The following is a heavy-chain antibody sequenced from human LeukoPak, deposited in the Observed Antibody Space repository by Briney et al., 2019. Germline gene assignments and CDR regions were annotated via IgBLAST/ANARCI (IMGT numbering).Heavy chain of an antibody. CDR2: IYQSGST. CDR1: GGSISSGGYS. CDR3: AREVAYYFDY. V-gene: IGHV4-30-2*01. Sequence: PSGTLSLTCAVSGGSISSGGYSWSWIRQPPGKGQEWIGYIYQSGSTYYNPSLKSRVTISVDRSRNQFSLQLSSVTAADTAVYYCAREVAYYFDYWGQGTLVTVSS. J-gene: IGHJ4*02.